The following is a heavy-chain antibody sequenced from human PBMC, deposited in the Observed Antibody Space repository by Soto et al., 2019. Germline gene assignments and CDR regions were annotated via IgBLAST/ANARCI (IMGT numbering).Heavy chain of an antibody. J-gene: IGHJ6*02. CDR1: GGSVSSGSYY. Sequence: LSLTCTVSGGSVSSGSYYWSWIRQPPGKGLEWIGYIYYSGSTNYNPSLKSRVTISVDTSKNQFSLKLSSVTAADTAVYYCARDNVGDYDFWSGYYTGYYYYYGMDVWGQGTTVTVSS. D-gene: IGHD3-3*01. V-gene: IGHV4-61*01. CDR2: IYYSGST. CDR3: ARDNVGDYDFWSGYYTGYYYYYGMDV.